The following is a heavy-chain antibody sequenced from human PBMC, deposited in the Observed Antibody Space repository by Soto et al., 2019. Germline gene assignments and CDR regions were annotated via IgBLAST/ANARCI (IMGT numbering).Heavy chain of an antibody. CDR3: ARRHYYDSSGYYWDLFDY. Sequence: GESLKISCQGSGYSFTSYWISWVRQMPGKGLEWMGRIDPSDSYTNYSPSFQGHVTISADKSISTAYLQWSSLKASDTAMYYCARRHYYDSSGYYWDLFDYWGQGTLVTVSS. CDR2: IDPSDSYT. J-gene: IGHJ4*02. D-gene: IGHD3-22*01. V-gene: IGHV5-10-1*01. CDR1: GYSFTSYW.